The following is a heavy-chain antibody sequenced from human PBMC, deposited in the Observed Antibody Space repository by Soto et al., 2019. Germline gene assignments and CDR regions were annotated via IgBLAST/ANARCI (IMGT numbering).Heavy chain of an antibody. CDR3: AHWDWLRLGDAFDI. Sequence: QITLKESGPTLVKPTQTLTLSCTFSGFSLSTSGVGVGWIRQPPGKALEWLALIYWDDDKRYSPSLKSRLTITKDTSKNQVVLTMTNMDPVDTATYYCAHWDWLRLGDAFDIWGQGTMVTVSS. D-gene: IGHD3-16*01. CDR2: IYWDDDK. V-gene: IGHV2-5*02. J-gene: IGHJ3*02. CDR1: GFSLSTSGVG.